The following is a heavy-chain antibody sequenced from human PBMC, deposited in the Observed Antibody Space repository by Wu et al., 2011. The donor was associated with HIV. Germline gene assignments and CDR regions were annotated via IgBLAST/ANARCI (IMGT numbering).Heavy chain of an antibody. V-gene: IGHV1-8*03. CDR2: MNPNSGNT. CDR3: ARGGPTYNYYYYGLDV. D-gene: IGHD1-26*01. Sequence: QVQLVQSGAEVKKPGSSVKVSCKASGGTFTNYDINWVRQATGQGLEWMGWMNPNSGNTGYAQKFQGRITFTRNTSMTTAYMELSSLGSDDTAVYFCARGGPTYNYYYYGLDVWGPGTDGHRLL. CDR1: GGTFTNYD. J-gene: IGHJ6*02.